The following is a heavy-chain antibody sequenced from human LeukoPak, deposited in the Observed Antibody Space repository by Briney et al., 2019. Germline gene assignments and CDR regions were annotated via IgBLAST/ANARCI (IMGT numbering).Heavy chain of an antibody. J-gene: IGHJ6*02. V-gene: IGHV4-39*01. D-gene: IGHD2-2*01. CDR2: IYYSGST. Sequence: PSETLSLTCTVSGGSISSSSYYWGWLRQPPGKGLEWIGSIYYSGSTYYNPSLKSRVTISVDTSKNQFSLKLSSVTAADPAVYYCASSLGFHCSSTSCYYYYGMDVWGQGTTVTVSS. CDR3: ASSLGFHCSSTSCYYYYGMDV. CDR1: GGSISSSSYY.